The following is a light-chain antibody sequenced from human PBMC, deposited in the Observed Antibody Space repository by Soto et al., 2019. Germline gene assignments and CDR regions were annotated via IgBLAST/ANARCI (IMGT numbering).Light chain of an antibody. J-gene: IGLJ3*02. CDR1: SGHSSYA. Sequence: QPVLTQSPSASASLGASVKLTCTLSSGHSSYAIARHQQQPEKGPRYLMKLNSDGSHNKGDGIPDRFSGSSSGAERYLTISSLQSEDEADYYCQTWDTDIRVFGGGTKLTVL. CDR2: LNSDGSH. CDR3: QTWDTDIRV. V-gene: IGLV4-69*01.